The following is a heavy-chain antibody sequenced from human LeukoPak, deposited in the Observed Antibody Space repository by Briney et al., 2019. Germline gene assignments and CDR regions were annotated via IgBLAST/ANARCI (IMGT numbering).Heavy chain of an antibody. D-gene: IGHD2-2*01. J-gene: IGHJ4*02. CDR1: GFTFSNYA. CDR3: AKGGYCSSTSCLRAFDY. CDR2: ISGGGNST. Sequence: GGSLRLSCAASGFTFSNYAMSWVRQAPGKGLEWVSAISGGGNSTYYADSVKGRFTISRDNSKNTLYLQMNSLRAEDTAVYYCAKGGYCSSTSCLRAFDYWGQGTLVTVSS. V-gene: IGHV3-23*01.